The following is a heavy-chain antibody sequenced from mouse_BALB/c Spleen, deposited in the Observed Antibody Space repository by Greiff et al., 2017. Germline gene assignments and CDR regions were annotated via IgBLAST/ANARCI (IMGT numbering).Heavy chain of an antibody. V-gene: IGHV1S126*01. CDR2: IDPSDSYT. CDR3: ARGDSGFAY. J-gene: IGHJ3*01. CDR1: GYTFTSYW. Sequence: VQLQQSGAELVKPGASVKISCKASGYTFTSYWMNWVKQRPGQGLEWIGEIDPSDSYTNNNQKFKDKATLTVDKSSSTAYMQLSSLTSEDSAVYYCARGDSGFAYWGQGTLVTVSA. D-gene: IGHD2-13*01.